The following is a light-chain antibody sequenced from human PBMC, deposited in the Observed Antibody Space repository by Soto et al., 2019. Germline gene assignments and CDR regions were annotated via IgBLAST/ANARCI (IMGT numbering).Light chain of an antibody. J-gene: IGLJ1*01. CDR2: DVT. V-gene: IGLV2-14*03. CDR1: SSDVGNNNY. Sequence: QSALTQPASVYGSPGQSITISCTGTSSDVGNNNYVSWYQHNPGRAPKVMICDVTNRPSGVSNRFSGSKSGNTASLTISGLQAEGEADYYCSSFTGSSYVFGPGTKLTVL. CDR3: SSFTGSSYV.